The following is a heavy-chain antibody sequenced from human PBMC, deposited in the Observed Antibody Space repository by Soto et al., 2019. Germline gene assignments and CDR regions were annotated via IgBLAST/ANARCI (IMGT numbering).Heavy chain of an antibody. Sequence: QVQLVQSGAEVKKPGSSVKVSCKVSGGAFISYAISWLRQAPGRGLEWRVGIIPVFGTAHYTQKFQGRVTITADASTSTAYMELSRLTSEDTALYYCARGRVNTCLTAFDYWVPATLVTVSS. CDR1: GGAFISYA. J-gene: IGHJ4*02. CDR2: IIPVFGTA. D-gene: IGHD3-16*01. V-gene: IGHV1-69*01. CDR3: ARGRVNTCLTAFDY.